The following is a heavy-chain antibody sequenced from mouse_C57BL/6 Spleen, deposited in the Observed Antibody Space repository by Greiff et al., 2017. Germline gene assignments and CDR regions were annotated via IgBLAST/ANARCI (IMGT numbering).Heavy chain of an antibody. Sequence: EVHLVESGGGLVKPGGSLKLSCAASGFTFSDYGMHWVRQAPEKGLEWVAYISSGSSTIYYADTVKGRFTISRDNAKNTLFLQMTRLRSEDTAMYYGAIWSFAYWGQGTLVTVSA. CDR3: AIWSFAY. D-gene: IGHD1-1*02. CDR2: ISSGSSTI. CDR1: GFTFSDYG. V-gene: IGHV5-17*01. J-gene: IGHJ3*01.